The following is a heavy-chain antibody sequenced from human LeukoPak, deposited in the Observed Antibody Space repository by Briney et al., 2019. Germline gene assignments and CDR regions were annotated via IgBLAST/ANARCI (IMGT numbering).Heavy chain of an antibody. D-gene: IGHD5-24*01. CDR2: IYYSGST. CDR3: ARAVEMASFWSFDY. CDR1: GGSISSYY. V-gene: IGHV4-59*01. Sequence: PETLSLTCIVSGGSISSYYWSWIRQPPGKGLEWIGYIYYSGSTNYNPSLKSRVTISVDTSKNQFSLKLSSVTAADTAVYYCARAVEMASFWSFDYWGQGTLVTVSS. J-gene: IGHJ4*02.